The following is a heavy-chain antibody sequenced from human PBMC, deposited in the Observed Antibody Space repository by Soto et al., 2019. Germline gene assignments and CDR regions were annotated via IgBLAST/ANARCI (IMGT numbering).Heavy chain of an antibody. V-gene: IGHV3-48*01. Sequence: EVQLVESGGGLVQPGGSLRLSCAASGFTFSSYSMNWVRQAPGKGLEWVSYISSNSSTIFYADSVKGRFTISRDNAKNSLYLQMNSLRAEDTAVYYCARGGGCSGGSCNFDYWGQGTLVTVSS. CDR3: ARGGGCSGGSCNFDY. J-gene: IGHJ4*02. CDR2: ISSNSSTI. CDR1: GFTFSSYS. D-gene: IGHD2-15*01.